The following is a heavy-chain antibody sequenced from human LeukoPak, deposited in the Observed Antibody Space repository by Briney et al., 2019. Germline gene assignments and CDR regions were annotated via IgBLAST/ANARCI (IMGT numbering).Heavy chain of an antibody. CDR3: ARGRDGSQSPIDD. Sequence: GGSLRLSCAASEFAFSTYNMNWVRQAPGKGLEWVSYISTGSSTTYYADSVRGRFTISRDNAKNSLYLQMNSLRAEDTAVYYCARGRDGSQSPIDDWGQGTLVTVSS. D-gene: IGHD5-24*01. J-gene: IGHJ4*02. CDR1: EFAFSTYN. V-gene: IGHV3-48*04. CDR2: ISTGSSTT.